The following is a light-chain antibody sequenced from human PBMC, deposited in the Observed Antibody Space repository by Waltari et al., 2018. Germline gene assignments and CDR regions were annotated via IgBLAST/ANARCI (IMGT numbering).Light chain of an antibody. CDR3: FSYAGGSPFV. V-gene: IGLV2-23*02. Sequence: QSALTQPASVSGSPGQSITISCTGTSSDVGIYNLVSWFQQHPGKAPKLMLYEVSKRPYGFSIRLSGSKSGNTASLTNSGLQAEDEADYYCFSYAGGSPFVFGIGTNVTVL. CDR2: EVS. J-gene: IGLJ1*01. CDR1: SSDVGIYNL.